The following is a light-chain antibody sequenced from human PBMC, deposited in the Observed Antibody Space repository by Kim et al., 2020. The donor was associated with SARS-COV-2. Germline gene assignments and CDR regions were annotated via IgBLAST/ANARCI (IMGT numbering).Light chain of an antibody. V-gene: IGKV3-20*01. CDR3: QQYYSTPLT. CDR1: QSVSASD. CDR2: GAG. J-gene: IGKJ4*01. Sequence: SPRERATLSGKARQSVSASDLAWYQKNPGQATRVLISGAGSRATGIQDRCSGTGSGTDFTLTISRLEPEDFAVYYCQQYYSTPLTFGGGTKVDIK.